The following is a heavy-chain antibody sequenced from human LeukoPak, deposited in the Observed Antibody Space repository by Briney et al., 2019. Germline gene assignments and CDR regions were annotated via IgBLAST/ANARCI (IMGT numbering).Heavy chain of an antibody. CDR1: GPFETYY. D-gene: IGHD6-19*01. J-gene: IGHJ4*02. CDR3: AGYGGDWYPES. Sequence: EPSETPSLTCAVYGPFETYYWTLVRQPPGKGLEWIGEITYRGNTNYNPSLESRLRISVDRTKQQFYLTLTSVTAADTAVYYCAGYGGDWYPESWGQGTLVTISS. CDR2: ITYRGNT. V-gene: IGHV4-34*01.